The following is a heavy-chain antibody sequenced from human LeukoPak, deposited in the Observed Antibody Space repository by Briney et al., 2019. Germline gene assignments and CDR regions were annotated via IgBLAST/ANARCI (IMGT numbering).Heavy chain of an antibody. CDR1: GFTFSSYS. D-gene: IGHD2-2*01. J-gene: IGHJ3*02. V-gene: IGHV3-21*04. CDR2: IGSSSSYI. CDR3: AKDGSPHCSSTRCRDAFDI. Sequence: GGSLRLSCAASGFTFSSYSMNWVRQAPGRGLEWVSSIGSSSSYIYYTDSVKGRFTISRDNAKNSLYLQMNSLRAEDTAVYYCAKDGSPHCSSTRCRDAFDIWGRGTMVTVSS.